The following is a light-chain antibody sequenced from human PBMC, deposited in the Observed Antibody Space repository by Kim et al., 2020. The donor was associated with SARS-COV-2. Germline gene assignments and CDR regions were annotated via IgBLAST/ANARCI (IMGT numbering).Light chain of an antibody. V-gene: IGKV3-15*01. CDR2: GVS. CDR3: QQYNDWPLT. Sequence: VVPGERATLSCRASQTISSDLAWYQQKPGQAPRLLIYGVSTRATGIPATFIGSGSGTEFTLTISSLQSEDFAIYYCQQYNDWPLTFGGGTKVDIK. CDR1: QTISSD. J-gene: IGKJ4*01.